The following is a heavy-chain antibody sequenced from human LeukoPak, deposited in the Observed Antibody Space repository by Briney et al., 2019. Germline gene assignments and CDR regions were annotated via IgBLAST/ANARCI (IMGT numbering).Heavy chain of an antibody. CDR3: ARVGSYSSGWYGKRAFDI. J-gene: IGHJ3*02. V-gene: IGHV4-59*01. CDR2: IYYSGST. CDR1: GGSISSYY. D-gene: IGHD6-19*01. Sequence: SETLSLTCTVSGGSISSYYWSWIRQPPGKGLEWIGYIYYSGSTNYNPSLKSRVTISVDTSKNQFSLKLSSVTAADTAVYYCARVGSYSSGWYGKRAFDIWGQGTMVTVSS.